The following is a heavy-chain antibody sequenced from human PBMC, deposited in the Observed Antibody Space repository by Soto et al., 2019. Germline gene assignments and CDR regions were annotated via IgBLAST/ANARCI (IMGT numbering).Heavy chain of an antibody. J-gene: IGHJ4*01. CDR2: ISAYNGNT. D-gene: IGHD5-18*01. CDR3: ARDEDAAMPHFFDY. CDR1: GYTFTSYG. V-gene: IGHV1-18*04. Sequence: GSVEVSCKASGYTFTSYGISWVRQAPGQGLEWMGWISAYNGNTNYAQKLQGRVTMTTDTSTSTAYMELRSLRSDDTAVYYCARDEDAAMPHFFDYWGHGTPVTVSS.